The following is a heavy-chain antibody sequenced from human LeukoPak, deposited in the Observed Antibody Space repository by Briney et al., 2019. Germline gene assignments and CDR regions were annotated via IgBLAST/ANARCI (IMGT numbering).Heavy chain of an antibody. V-gene: IGHV4-34*01. CDR3: ARGGHSSSWYRDRWFDP. CDR2: INHSGST. Sequence: KPSETLSLTCAVYGGSFSGYYWSWIRQPPGKGLEWIGEINHSGSTNYNPSLKSRVTISVDTSKNQFSLKLSSVTAADTAVYYCARGGHSSSWYRDRWFDPWGQGTLVTVSS. CDR1: GGSFSGYY. J-gene: IGHJ5*02. D-gene: IGHD6-13*01.